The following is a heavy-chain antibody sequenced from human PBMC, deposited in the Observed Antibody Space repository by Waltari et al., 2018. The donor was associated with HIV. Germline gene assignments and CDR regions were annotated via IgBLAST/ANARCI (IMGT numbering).Heavy chain of an antibody. D-gene: IGHD1-7*01. CDR2: IYYSGST. CDR1: GGSVSSGSYY. CDR3: ARDKLEENGMDV. Sequence: QVQLQESGPGLVKPSETLSLTCTVSGGSVSSGSYYWSWTRQPPGKGLEWIGYIYYSGSTNYIPSLRSRVTISVDTSKNQFSLKLSFVTAADTAVYYCARDKLEENGMDVWGQGTTVTVSS. V-gene: IGHV4-61*01. J-gene: IGHJ6*02.